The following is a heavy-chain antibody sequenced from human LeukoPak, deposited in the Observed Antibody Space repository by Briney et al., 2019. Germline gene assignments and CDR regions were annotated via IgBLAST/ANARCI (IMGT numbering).Heavy chain of an antibody. V-gene: IGHV3-74*01. CDR3: ATKRWLAPPPDA. D-gene: IGHD6-19*01. J-gene: IGHJ6*02. Sequence: GGSLTLSCAASGFTFSKYWMLWIRQAPGKGLESVSRINTDGTVTTYADSVKGRFTVSRDNADNTMFLQMNSGRDEDTAVYYCATKRWLAPPPDAWGQGTPVTVS. CDR2: INTDGTVT. CDR1: GFTFSKYW.